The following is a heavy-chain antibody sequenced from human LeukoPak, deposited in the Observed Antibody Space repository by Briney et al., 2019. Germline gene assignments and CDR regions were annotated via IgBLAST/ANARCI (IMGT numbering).Heavy chain of an antibody. J-gene: IGHJ4*02. D-gene: IGHD6-13*01. Sequence: ASVKVSCKASGYTFTSHYVHWVRRAPGQGLEWMGIIHPSGGNPRSTENFQGRVTMTRDTSTSTVYLELRSLTSQDTAVYYCARDCSSTACQGPVLDFWGQGTLVTVSS. CDR3: ARDCSSTACQGPVLDF. V-gene: IGHV1-46*01. CDR1: GYTFTSHY. CDR2: IHPSGGNP.